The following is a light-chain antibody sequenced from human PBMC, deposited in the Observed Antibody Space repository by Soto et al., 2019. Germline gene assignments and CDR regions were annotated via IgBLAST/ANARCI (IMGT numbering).Light chain of an antibody. CDR2: AAS. J-gene: IGKJ3*01. CDR3: QQSYTTPIN. V-gene: IGKV1-39*01. Sequence: DIQMTQSPSSLSASVGDRVTITCRASQSISNYLNWYQQKPGKAPELLIYAASSLQSGVPSRFSGSGSATDFTLTISSLQPEDFATYYCQQSYTTPINFGPGTKVDIK. CDR1: QSISNY.